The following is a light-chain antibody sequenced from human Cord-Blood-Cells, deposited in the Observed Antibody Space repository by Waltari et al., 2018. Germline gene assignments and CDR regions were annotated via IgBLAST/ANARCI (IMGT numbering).Light chain of an antibody. Sequence: DIQMTQSPSSLSASVGDRVTITCRASQSISSYLNWSQQKPGKAPKLLIYAASSLQSGVPSRFSGIGSGTDFTLTISSLQPEVFAIYYCQQSYSTPSPFGHGTKVEIK. CDR2: AAS. J-gene: IGKJ1*01. V-gene: IGKV1-39*01. CDR3: QQSYSTPSP. CDR1: QSISSY.